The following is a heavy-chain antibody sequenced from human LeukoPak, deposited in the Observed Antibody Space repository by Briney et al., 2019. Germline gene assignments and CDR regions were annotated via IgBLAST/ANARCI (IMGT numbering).Heavy chain of an antibody. V-gene: IGHV3-30*18. J-gene: IGHJ4*02. CDR3: AKLTVATILNAEGGPDY. Sequence: GRSLRLSCAASGFTFSSYGMHWVRQAPGKGLEWVALIVYDGSNKYDESSKHYADSVKGRFTISRDNSKNTLYLQLNSLRAEDTAVYYCAKLTVATILNAEGGPDYWGQGTLVTVSS. D-gene: IGHD5-12*01. CDR1: GFTFSSYG. CDR2: IVYDGSNK.